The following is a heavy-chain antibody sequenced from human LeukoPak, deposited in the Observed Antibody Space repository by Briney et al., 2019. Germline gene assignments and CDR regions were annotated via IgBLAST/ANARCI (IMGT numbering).Heavy chain of an antibody. CDR1: GGSISSSSYY. CDR3: ARDPRGSYVDWFDP. Sequence: PSETLSLTCTVSGGSISSSSYYWGWLRQPPGKGLEWIGSVYYSGNAYYSPSLKSRVTISVDTSKNHFSLRLTSVTAADTAVYYCARDPRGSYVDWFDPWGQGTLVTVSS. V-gene: IGHV4-39*07. J-gene: IGHJ5*02. CDR2: VYYSGNA. D-gene: IGHD1-26*01.